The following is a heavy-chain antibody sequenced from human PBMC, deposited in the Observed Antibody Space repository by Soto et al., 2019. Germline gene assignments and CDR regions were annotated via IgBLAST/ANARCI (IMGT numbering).Heavy chain of an antibody. D-gene: IGHD2-15*01. CDR2: ISYDGSTK. Sequence: GGSLRLSCTDSGFTVRSYGMHWVRQAPGKGLEWVAFISYDGSTKYYGDSVKGRFTISRDNSKNTLYLQMNSLRADDTAVYYCAKRRGAGCHLDYWGQGALVTVSS. CDR3: AKRRGAGCHLDY. J-gene: IGHJ4*02. CDR1: GFTVRSYG. V-gene: IGHV3-30*18.